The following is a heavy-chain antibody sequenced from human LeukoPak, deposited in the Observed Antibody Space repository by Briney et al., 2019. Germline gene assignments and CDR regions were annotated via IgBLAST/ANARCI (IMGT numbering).Heavy chain of an antibody. CDR3: ATTRIAARRVPVYYYYMDV. CDR1: GGSISSYY. Sequence: SETLSLTCTVSGGSISSYYWSWIRQPPGKGLEWIGRIYTSGSTNYNPSLKSRVTMSVDTSKNQFSLKLSSVTAADTAVYYCATTRIAARRVPVYYYYMDVWGKGTTVTVSS. J-gene: IGHJ6*03. D-gene: IGHD6-6*01. CDR2: IYTSGST. V-gene: IGHV4-4*07.